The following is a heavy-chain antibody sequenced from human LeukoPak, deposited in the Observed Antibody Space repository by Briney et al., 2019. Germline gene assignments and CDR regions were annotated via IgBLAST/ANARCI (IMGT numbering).Heavy chain of an antibody. Sequence: SETLSLTCTVSGGSISSGRYYWSWIRQPAGKGLEWIGRIYTSGSTNYNPSRKSRVTISVDTSKNQFSLKLSSVTAADTAVYYCARAGYCSSTSCPPGFDYWGQGTLVTVSS. CDR2: IYTSGST. CDR1: GGSISSGRYY. D-gene: IGHD2-2*01. J-gene: IGHJ4*02. CDR3: ARAGYCSSTSCPPGFDY. V-gene: IGHV4-61*02.